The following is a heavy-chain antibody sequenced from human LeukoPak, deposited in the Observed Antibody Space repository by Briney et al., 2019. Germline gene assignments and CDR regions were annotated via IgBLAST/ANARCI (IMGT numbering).Heavy chain of an antibody. CDR3: TIDIVVKTFDS. Sequence: GGSLRLSCAASGFTFSKACMRWVRQAPGKGLEWLGRIKSKPDGGAVEHAAPVKGRFTISRDDSKNTLYLDMNSLTTEDTAVYFCTIDIVVKTFDSWGQGTLVAVSS. J-gene: IGHJ4*02. CDR1: GFTFSKAC. D-gene: IGHD2-21*01. V-gene: IGHV3-15*01. CDR2: IKSKPDGGAV.